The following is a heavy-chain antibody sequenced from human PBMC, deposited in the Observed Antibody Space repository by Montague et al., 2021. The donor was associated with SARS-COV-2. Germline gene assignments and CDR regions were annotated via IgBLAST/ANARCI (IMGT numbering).Heavy chain of an antibody. D-gene: IGHD3-9*01. J-gene: IGHJ3*02. CDR3: AKFPQRNYDILIDDAFDI. Sequence: SLRLSCAASGFTFGDFAMHWVRQAPGKGLEWVSVINCNSASIGXXXSXXXRFXVSRDNAKNSLYLQMNSLRAEDTALYYCAKFPQRNYDILIDDAFDIWGQGTMVTVSS. CDR2: INCNSASI. V-gene: IGHV3-9*01. CDR1: GFTFGDFA.